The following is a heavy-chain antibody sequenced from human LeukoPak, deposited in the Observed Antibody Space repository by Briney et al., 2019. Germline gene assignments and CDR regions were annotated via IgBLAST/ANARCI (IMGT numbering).Heavy chain of an antibody. CDR1: GYTFTGYY. CDR3: ARDSAGSKGYNWFDP. CDR2: INPNSGGT. J-gene: IGHJ5*02. D-gene: IGHD1-26*01. V-gene: IGHV1-2*02. Sequence: ASVKVSCKASGYTFTGYYMHWVRQAPGQGLEWMGWINPNSGGTNYAQKFQGRVTMTRDTSISIAYMELSRLRSDDTAVYYCARDSAGSKGYNWFDPWGQGTLVTVSS.